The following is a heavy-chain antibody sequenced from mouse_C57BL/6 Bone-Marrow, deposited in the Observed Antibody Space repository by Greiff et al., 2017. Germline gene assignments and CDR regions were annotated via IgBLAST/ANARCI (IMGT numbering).Heavy chain of an antibody. CDR2: IDPSDSYT. CDR1: GYTFTSYW. V-gene: IGHV1-69*01. J-gene: IGHJ3*01. CDR3: ARGSSYGFAY. Sequence: QVQLQQPGAELVMPGASVKLSCKASGYTFTSYWMHWVKQRPGQGLEWIGEIDPSDSYTNYNQKFKGKSTLSVDKSSSTAYMQLCSLTSEDSAVYYCARGSSYGFAYWGQGTLVTVSA. D-gene: IGHD1-1*01.